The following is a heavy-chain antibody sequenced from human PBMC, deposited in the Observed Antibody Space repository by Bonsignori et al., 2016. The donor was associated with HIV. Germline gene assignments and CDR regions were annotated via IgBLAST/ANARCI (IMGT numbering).Heavy chain of an antibody. D-gene: IGHD3-16*01. CDR3: AILRGGSSIWSDY. CDR2: INSNSGGT. Sequence: WVRQAPGQGLEWMGWINSNSGGTNYVQKFQGRVTMTRDTSISTTYLELSRLKYDDTAIYYCAILRGGSSIWSDYWGRGTLVTVSS. J-gene: IGHJ4*02. V-gene: IGHV1-2*02.